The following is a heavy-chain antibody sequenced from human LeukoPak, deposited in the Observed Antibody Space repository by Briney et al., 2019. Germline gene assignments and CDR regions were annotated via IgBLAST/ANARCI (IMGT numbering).Heavy chain of an antibody. V-gene: IGHV3-21*01. Sequence: GGSLRLSCAASRFTFSTYGISWLRQAPGKGLEWVSSISSSGSYIYYADSVGGRFTISRDNAKNSLYLQMNSLRAEDTAVYYCARDYGGSSPFDYWGQGTLVTVSS. J-gene: IGHJ4*02. CDR3: ARDYGGSSPFDY. CDR2: ISSSGSYI. D-gene: IGHD4-23*01. CDR1: RFTFSTYG.